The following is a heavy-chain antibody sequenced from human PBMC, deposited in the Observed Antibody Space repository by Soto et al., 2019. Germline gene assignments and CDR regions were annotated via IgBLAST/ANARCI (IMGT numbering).Heavy chain of an antibody. V-gene: IGHV1-18*01. CDR2: ISVYNGHT. CDR3: ARGRGASSWYETPHYFDY. J-gene: IGHJ4*02. D-gene: IGHD6-13*01. CDR1: GYSFRTYG. Sequence: QVQMVQSGTEVEKPGASVKISCQASGYSFRTYGINWVRQAPGQGLEWMGWISVYNGHTYYTEKFQGRVTMTTDTSTNTAYMELRSLRSDDTAVYYCARGRGASSWYETPHYFDYWGQGTLVTVSS.